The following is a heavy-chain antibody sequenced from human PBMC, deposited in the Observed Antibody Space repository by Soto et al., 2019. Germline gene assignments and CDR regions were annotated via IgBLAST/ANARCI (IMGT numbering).Heavy chain of an antibody. CDR1: GFTFSSYS. V-gene: IGHV3-21*01. CDR2: ISSSSSYI. D-gene: IGHD5-12*01. Sequence: GGSLRLSYAASGFTFSSYSMNWVRQAPGKGLEWVSSISSSSSYIYYADSVKGRFTISRDNAKNSLYLQMNSLRAEDTAVYYCARDRGATFDYWGQGTLVTVSS. CDR3: ARDRGATFDY. J-gene: IGHJ4*02.